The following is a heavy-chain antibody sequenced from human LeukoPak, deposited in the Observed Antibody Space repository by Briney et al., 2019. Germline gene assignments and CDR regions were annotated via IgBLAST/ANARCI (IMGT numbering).Heavy chain of an antibody. CDR1: GYTFTSYY. CDR3: ARGDYYDSSGYLQFDY. Sequence: ASVKVSCKASGYTFTSYYMHWVRQAPGQGLEWMGIINLSGGSTSYAQKLQGRVTMTRDTSTSTVYMELSSLRSEDTAVYYCARGDYYDSSGYLQFDYWGQGTLVTVSS. V-gene: IGHV1-46*01. J-gene: IGHJ4*02. D-gene: IGHD3-22*01. CDR2: INLSGGST.